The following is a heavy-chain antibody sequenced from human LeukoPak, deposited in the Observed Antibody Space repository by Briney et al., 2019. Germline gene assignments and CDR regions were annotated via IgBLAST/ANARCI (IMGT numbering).Heavy chain of an antibody. CDR2: IHPGDSDT. CDR1: GYSFTNYW. Sequence: GESLKISCKGFGYSFTNYWIGWVRQMPGKGLEWMGIIHPGDSDTRYSPSFQGQVTISADKSISTAYLQWSSLKASDTAMYYCARHGTTVTAGNYYYYYMDVWGKGTTITVSS. J-gene: IGHJ6*03. V-gene: IGHV5-51*01. CDR3: ARHGTTVTAGNYYYYYMDV. D-gene: IGHD4-11*01.